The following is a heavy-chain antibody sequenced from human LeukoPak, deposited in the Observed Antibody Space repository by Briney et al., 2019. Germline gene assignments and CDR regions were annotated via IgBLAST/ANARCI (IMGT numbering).Heavy chain of an antibody. V-gene: IGHV1-2*02. CDR1: GYTFTGYY. D-gene: IGHD3-9*01. Sequence: ASVKVSCKASGYTFTGYYMHWVRQAPGQGLEWMGWINPNSGGTNYAQKFQGRVTMTRDTSISTAYMELSRLRSDDTAVYYCARPRYFDWLPFDYWGQGTLVTVSS. CDR2: INPNSGGT. CDR3: ARPRYFDWLPFDY. J-gene: IGHJ4*02.